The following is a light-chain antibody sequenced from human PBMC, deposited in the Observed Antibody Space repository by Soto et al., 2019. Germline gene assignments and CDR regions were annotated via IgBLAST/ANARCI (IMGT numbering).Light chain of an antibody. CDR3: QQYESLPLP. CDR1: QDINKN. CDR2: DAS. J-gene: IGKJ5*01. V-gene: IGKV1-33*01. Sequence: DIVMTQSPSSLSASVGDRVTITFHASQDINKNLICYQQKPGKAPKLLIYDASDLETGVPSRFSGSGSGTGFTFTISSLQPEDFATYYCQQYESLPLPFGQGTRLEI.